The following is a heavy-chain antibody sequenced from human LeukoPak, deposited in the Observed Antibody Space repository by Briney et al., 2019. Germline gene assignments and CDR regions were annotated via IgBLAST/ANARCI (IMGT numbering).Heavy chain of an antibody. CDR2: IYYSGST. V-gene: IGHV4-39*01. CDR1: GGSISNGDYY. J-gene: IGHJ3*02. D-gene: IGHD1-26*01. CDR3: ARQGAGGRAFDI. Sequence: SQTLSLTCTVSGGSISNGDYYWTWIRQPPGKGLEWIGSIYYSGSTYYNPSLKSRVTISVDTSKNQFSLRLSSVTAADTAVYYCARQGAGGRAFDIWGQGTMVSVSS.